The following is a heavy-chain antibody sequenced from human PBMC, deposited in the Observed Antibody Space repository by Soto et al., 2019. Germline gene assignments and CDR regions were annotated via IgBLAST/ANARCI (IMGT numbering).Heavy chain of an antibody. D-gene: IGHD6-13*01. CDR3: DKRAALTYIDC. CDR1: GFTFTSYG. CDR2: ISDSGGKT. V-gene: IGHV3-23*01. J-gene: IGHJ4*02. Sequence: PGGSLRLSCAASGFTFTSYGMNWVRQAPGKGLEWVSIISDSGGKTYYADSVKCRFTISRDKSKNTMYLQMNSLRADDTAVYYCDKRAALTYIDCWGRGTLVTVSS.